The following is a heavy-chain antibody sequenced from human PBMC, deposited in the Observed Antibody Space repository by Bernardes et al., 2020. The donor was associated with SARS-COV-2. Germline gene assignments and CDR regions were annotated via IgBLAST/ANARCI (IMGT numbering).Heavy chain of an antibody. V-gene: IGHV1-2*02. CDR3: ARRGSVVLVPASTPNYYYGIDV. Sequence: ASVKVSCKASGYNFTGYYMHWVRQAPGQGLEWMGWINPNSGATNYAQKFQGRVAMTRDTSISTAYMELSSLRSDDTAVYFCARRGSVVLVPASTPNYYYGIDVWGQGTTVTVSS. D-gene: IGHD2-2*01. CDR1: GYNFTGYY. CDR2: INPNSGAT. J-gene: IGHJ6*02.